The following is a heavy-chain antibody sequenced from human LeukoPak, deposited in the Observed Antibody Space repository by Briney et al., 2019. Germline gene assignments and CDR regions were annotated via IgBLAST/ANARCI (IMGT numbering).Heavy chain of an antibody. CDR3: AGHQRDSSAYYYMDY. J-gene: IGHJ4*02. D-gene: IGHD3-22*01. CDR2: IYSGGST. CDR1: GFTVSSTY. V-gene: IGHV3-53*01. Sequence: GGSLRLSCAASGFTVSSTYMSWVCQAPGKGLEWVSIIYSGGSTYHADSVKGRFTISRDISKNTLYLQMNSLRAEDTAVYYCAGHQRDSSAYYYMDYWGQGTLVTVSS.